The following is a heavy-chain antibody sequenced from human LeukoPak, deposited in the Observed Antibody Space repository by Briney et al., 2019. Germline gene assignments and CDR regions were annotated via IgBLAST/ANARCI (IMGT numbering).Heavy chain of an antibody. CDR2: ISYDGSNK. Sequence: GRSLRLSCAASGFTFSSYAMHWVRQAPGKGLEWVAVISYDGSNKYYADSVKGRFTISRDNSKNTLYLQMNSLRAEDTAVYYCARDLDVVGATFMYYYYGMDVWGQGTTVTVSS. CDR3: ARDLDVVGATFMYYYYGMDV. V-gene: IGHV3-30-3*01. J-gene: IGHJ6*02. CDR1: GFTFSSYA. D-gene: IGHD1-26*01.